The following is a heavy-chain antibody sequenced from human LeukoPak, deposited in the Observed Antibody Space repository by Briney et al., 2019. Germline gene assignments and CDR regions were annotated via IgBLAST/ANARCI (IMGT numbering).Heavy chain of an antibody. CDR3: ARDGNWNPFDY. CDR1: GFTFSSYS. D-gene: IGHD1-1*01. CDR2: ISSSSYI. V-gene: IGHV3-21*01. Sequence: PGGSLRLSCAASGFTFSSYSMNWVRQAPGKGLEWVSSISSSSYIYYADSVKGRFTISRDNAKNSLYLQMNSLRAEDTAVYYCARDGNWNPFDYWGQGTLVTVSS. J-gene: IGHJ4*02.